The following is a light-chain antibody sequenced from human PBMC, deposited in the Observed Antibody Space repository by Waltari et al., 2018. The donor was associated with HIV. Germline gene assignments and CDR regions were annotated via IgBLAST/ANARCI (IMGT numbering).Light chain of an antibody. V-gene: IGLV1-40*01. J-gene: IGLJ3*02. CDR3: QSYDSSLSNWV. CDR1: SSHIGAGYD. Sequence: QSVLTQPPSVSGAPGQRVPTSCTGSSSHIGAGYDVPWYQQLPGTAPKLLIYGNNNLPSGVPDRFSGSKSGTSASLAITGLQPDDETDYYCQSYDSSLSNWVFGGGTKLTVL. CDR2: GNN.